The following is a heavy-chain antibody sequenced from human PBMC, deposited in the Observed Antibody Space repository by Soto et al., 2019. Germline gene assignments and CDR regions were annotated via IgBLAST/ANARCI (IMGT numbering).Heavy chain of an antibody. V-gene: IGHV1-18*01. J-gene: IGHJ4*02. D-gene: IGHD1-1*01. CDR2: ISAHNGNT. CDR1: GYAFTTYG. Sequence: QVHLVQSGAEVKKPGASVKVSCKGSGYAFTTYGITWVRQAPGQGLEWMGWISAHNGNTNYAQEIQGRVTVTRDTSTSTADMELRSLRSDDTAVYYCARGRYGDYWGQGALVTVSS. CDR3: ARGRYGDY.